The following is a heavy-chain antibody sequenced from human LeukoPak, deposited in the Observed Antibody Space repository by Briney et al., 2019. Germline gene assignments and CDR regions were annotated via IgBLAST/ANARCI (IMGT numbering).Heavy chain of an antibody. CDR1: GGTFSSYA. CDR2: IIPIFGTA. CDR3: ARDGNRDSGYDSYYFDY. V-gene: IGHV1-69*05. J-gene: IGHJ4*02. Sequence: SVTVSCKASGGTFSSYAISWVRQAPGQGLEWMGGIIPIFGTANYAQKFQGRVTITTDESTSTAYMELSSLRSEDTAVYYCARDGNRDSGYDSYYFDYWGQGTLITVSS. D-gene: IGHD5-12*01.